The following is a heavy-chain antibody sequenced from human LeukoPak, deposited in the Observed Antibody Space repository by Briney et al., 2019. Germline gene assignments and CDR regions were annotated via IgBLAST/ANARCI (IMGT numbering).Heavy chain of an antibody. D-gene: IGHD3-10*01. CDR1: GFTFDDYA. J-gene: IGHJ4*02. CDR3: AKDDSAALWFGEN. CDR2: ISWNSGSI. Sequence: GGSLRLSCAASGFTFDDYAIHWVRQAPGKGLEWVSGISWNSGSIGYADSVKGRFTISRDNAKNSLYLQMNSLRAEDTALYYCAKDDSAALWFGENWGQGTLVTVSS. V-gene: IGHV3-9*01.